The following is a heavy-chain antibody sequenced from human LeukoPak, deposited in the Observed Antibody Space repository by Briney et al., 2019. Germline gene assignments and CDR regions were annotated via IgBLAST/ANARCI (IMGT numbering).Heavy chain of an antibody. CDR3: ARVLAAAGNNWFDP. Sequence: SETLSLTRAVSGGSISSGGYSWSWIRQPPGTGMEWIAYIYYTGNTYFNPSLKSRVTISVDTSKNQFSLKLSSVTAADTAVYYCARVLAAAGNNWFDPWGQGTLVTVSS. J-gene: IGHJ5*02. CDR1: GGSISSGGYS. V-gene: IGHV4-30-4*07. CDR2: IYYTGNT. D-gene: IGHD6-13*01.